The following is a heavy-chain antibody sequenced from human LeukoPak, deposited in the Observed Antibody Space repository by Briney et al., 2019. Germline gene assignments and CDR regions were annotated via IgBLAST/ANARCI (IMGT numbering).Heavy chain of an antibody. D-gene: IGHD3-22*01. V-gene: IGHV4-30-2*01. CDR1: GGSISSGGYY. CDR2: IYHSGST. J-gene: IGHJ4*02. Sequence: SQTLSLTCTVSGGSISSGGYYWSWIRQPPGKGLEWIGYIYHSGSTNYNPSLKSRVTISVDKSKNQFSLKLSSVTAADTAVYYCATQVTYYYDSSGYSLDYWGQGTLVTVSS. CDR3: ATQVTYYYDSSGYSLDY.